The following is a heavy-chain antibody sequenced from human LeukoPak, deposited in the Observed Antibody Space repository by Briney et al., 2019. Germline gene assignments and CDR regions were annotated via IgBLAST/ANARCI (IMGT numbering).Heavy chain of an antibody. J-gene: IGHJ4*02. D-gene: IGHD3-10*01. Sequence: ASVKVSCKAFGYGFTSYYIHWVRLAPGQGLEWMGIINPSVGGTTYARKFQGRVTMTRDTSTSTVYMELSSLRSEDTAVYYCARHGSGRYYPAEGRVDYWGQGTLVTVSS. V-gene: IGHV1-46*03. CDR1: GYGFTSYY. CDR2: INPSVGGT. CDR3: ARHGSGRYYPAEGRVDY.